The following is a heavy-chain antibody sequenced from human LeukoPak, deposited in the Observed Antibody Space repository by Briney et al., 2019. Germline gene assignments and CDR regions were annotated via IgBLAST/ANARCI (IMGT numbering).Heavy chain of an antibody. CDR1: GYTFTSYD. CDR2: MNPNSGNT. J-gene: IGHJ4*02. CDR3: ARGLPYRYCSGGSCYSIKSYYFDY. D-gene: IGHD2-15*01. Sequence: ASVKVSCKASGYTFTSYDINWVRQATGQGLEWMGWMNPNSGNTGYAQKFQGRVTMTRNTSISTAYMELSSLRSEDTAVYYCARGLPYRYCSGGSCYSIKSYYFDYWGLGTLVTVSS. V-gene: IGHV1-8*01.